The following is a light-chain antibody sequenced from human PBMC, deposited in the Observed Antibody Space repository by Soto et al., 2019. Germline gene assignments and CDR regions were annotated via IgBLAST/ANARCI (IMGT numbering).Light chain of an antibody. Sequence: EIVLTQSPGTLSLSPGERATLSCRASQSVSTSYLAWYQQKPGQAPRLLIYGASSRATGIPERFSGSGSGTDFTLTISRLEPEDLAVYYCQQYGSSPPWTFGQGTKVEIK. CDR3: QQYGSSPPWT. CDR2: GAS. CDR1: QSVSTSY. J-gene: IGKJ1*01. V-gene: IGKV3-20*01.